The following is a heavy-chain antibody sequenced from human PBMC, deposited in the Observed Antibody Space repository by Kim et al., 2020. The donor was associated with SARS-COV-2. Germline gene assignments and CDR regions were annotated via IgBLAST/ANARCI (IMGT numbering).Heavy chain of an antibody. V-gene: IGHV3-23*01. CDR2: INDRGDRT. CDR3: STHLYGAPSDH. J-gene: IGHJ4*02. CDR1: GFGSCNSYA. Sequence: GGSLRLSCAASGFGSCNSYAMTWLRQVPGEGLEWVSGINDRGDRTYYVDSVKGGLFISRDNAKSTVDMEMNSRRAEDTALYYCSTHLYGAPSDHWGQGT. D-gene: IGHD4-17*01.